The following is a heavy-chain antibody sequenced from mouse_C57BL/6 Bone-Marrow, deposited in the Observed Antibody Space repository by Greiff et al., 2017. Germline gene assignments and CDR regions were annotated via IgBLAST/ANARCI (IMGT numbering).Heavy chain of an antibody. CDR2: IDPSDSYT. D-gene: IGHD2-12*01. Sequence: QVQLQQPGAELVMPGASVKLSCKASGYTVTSYWMHWVKQRPGQGLEWIGEIDPSDSYTNYNQKFKGKSTLTVDKSSSTAYMQLSSLTSEDSAVYYCAREGYSGDFDYWGQGTTLTVSS. J-gene: IGHJ2*01. CDR1: GYTVTSYW. V-gene: IGHV1-69*01. CDR3: AREGYSGDFDY.